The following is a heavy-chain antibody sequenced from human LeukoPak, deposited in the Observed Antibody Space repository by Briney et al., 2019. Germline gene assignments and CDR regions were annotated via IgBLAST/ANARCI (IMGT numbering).Heavy chain of an antibody. CDR3: ATPSRGRHLDY. V-gene: IGHV3-23*01. Sequence: GGSLRLSCAASGFTFSSYAMSWVRQAPGKGLEWVSAISGSGGSTYYADSVKGRFTISRDNSKNTLYLQMNSLRAEDTAVYYFATPSRGRHLDYWGQGTLVTVSS. D-gene: IGHD6-19*01. J-gene: IGHJ4*02. CDR1: GFTFSSYA. CDR2: ISGSGGST.